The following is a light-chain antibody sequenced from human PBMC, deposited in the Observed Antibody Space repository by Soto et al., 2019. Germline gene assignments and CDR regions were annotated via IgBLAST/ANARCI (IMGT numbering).Light chain of an antibody. CDR3: QKYHTARPPFT. V-gene: IGKV3-20*01. CDR2: GAS. J-gene: IGKJ3*01. Sequence: EIVLTQSPGTLSLSPGERATLSCRASQSVSSSYLAWYQQKPGQAPRLLIYGASSRATGIPDRFSGSGSGTDFTLTISSLQSEDVATYYCQKYHTARPPFTFGPGTTVDIK. CDR1: QSVSSSY.